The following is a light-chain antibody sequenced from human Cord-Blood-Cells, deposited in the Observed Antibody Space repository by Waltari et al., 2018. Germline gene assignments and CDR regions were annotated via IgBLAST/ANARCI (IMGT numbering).Light chain of an antibody. V-gene: IGLV2-23*02. CDR2: EAS. J-gene: IGLJ2*01. CDR3: CSYAGSSTFDVV. Sequence: QSALTQPASVSGSPGQSITISCTGTSSDVGSYNLVSWYQQHPGKPHKLMIYEASKRPSGFSNRFSGSKSGNTASLTISGLQAEDEADYYCCSYAGSSTFDVVFGGGTKLTVL. CDR1: SSDVGSYNL.